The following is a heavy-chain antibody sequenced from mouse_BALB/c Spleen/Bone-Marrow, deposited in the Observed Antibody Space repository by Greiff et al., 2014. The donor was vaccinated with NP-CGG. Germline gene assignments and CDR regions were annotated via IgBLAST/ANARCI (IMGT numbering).Heavy chain of an antibody. CDR3: AREEGYDEGEYFDV. D-gene: IGHD2-14*01. Sequence: EVKLQESGPELVEPGASMKISCKASGYSFTGYTMNWVKQSHGKNLEWIGLINPYNGGTSYNQKFKGKATLTVDKSSSTAYMELLSLTSEDSAVYYWAREEGYDEGEYFDVWGAGTTVTVSS. CDR1: GYSFTGYT. V-gene: IGHV1-18*01. J-gene: IGHJ1*01. CDR2: INPYNGGT.